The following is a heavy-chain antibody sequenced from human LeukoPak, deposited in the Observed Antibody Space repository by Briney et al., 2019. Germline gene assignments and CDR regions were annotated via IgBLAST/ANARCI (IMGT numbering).Heavy chain of an antibody. D-gene: IGHD5-24*01. V-gene: IGHV4-59*08. J-gene: IGHJ4*02. CDR1: GGSITTYY. CDR2: IYYSGST. Sequence: SETLSLTCTVSGGSITTYYWSWIRQPPGKGLEWIGYIYYSGSTNYNPSLKSRVTISVDTSKNQFSLKLTSVTAADTAVYYCARHSKEMSTTTWDYWGQGTLVTVSS. CDR3: ARHSKEMSTTTWDY.